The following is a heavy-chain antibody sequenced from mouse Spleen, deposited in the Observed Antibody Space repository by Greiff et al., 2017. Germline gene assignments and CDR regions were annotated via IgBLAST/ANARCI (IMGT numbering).Heavy chain of an antibody. CDR2: IFPGSGST. D-gene: IGHD1-1*01. Sequence: VQLQESGPELVKPGASVKISCKASGYTFTDYYINWVKQRPGQGLEWIGWIFPGSGSTYYNEKFKGKATLTVDKSSSTAYMLLSSLTSEDSAVYFCAREGYGSEGYFDVWGAGTTVTVSS. J-gene: IGHJ1*01. V-gene: IGHV1-75*01. CDR3: AREGYGSEGYFDV. CDR1: GYTFTDYY.